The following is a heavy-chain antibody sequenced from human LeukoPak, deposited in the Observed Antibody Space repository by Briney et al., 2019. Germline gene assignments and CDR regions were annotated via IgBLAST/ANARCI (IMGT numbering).Heavy chain of an antibody. D-gene: IGHD1-26*01. CDR3: AKGSESGSYVIDY. Sequence: GGSLRLSCAASVFTFSSYAMSWVRQAPGKGLEWVSAISGSGGSTYYADSVKGRFTISRDNSKNTLYLQMNSLRAEDTAVYYCAKGSESGSYVIDYWGQGTLVTVSS. CDR1: VFTFSSYA. V-gene: IGHV3-23*01. CDR2: ISGSGGST. J-gene: IGHJ4*02.